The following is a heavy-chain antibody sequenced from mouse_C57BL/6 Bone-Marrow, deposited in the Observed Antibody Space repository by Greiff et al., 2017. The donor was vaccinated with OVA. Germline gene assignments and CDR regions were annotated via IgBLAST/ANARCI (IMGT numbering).Heavy chain of an antibody. CDR2: INPSSGYT. Sequence: QVQLKESGADLAKPGASVKLSCKASGYTFTSYWMHWVKQRPGQGLEWIGYINPSSGYTKYNQKFKDKATLTADKSSSTAYMQLSSLTYEDAAVYYCAGLRSFAYWGQGTLVTVSA. V-gene: IGHV1-7*01. CDR3: AGLRSFAY. CDR1: GYTFTSYW. D-gene: IGHD1-1*01. J-gene: IGHJ3*01.